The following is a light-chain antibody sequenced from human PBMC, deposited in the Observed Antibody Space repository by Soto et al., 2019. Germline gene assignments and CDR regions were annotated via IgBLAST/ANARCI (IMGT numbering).Light chain of an antibody. CDR3: SSFTSSTTYV. V-gene: IGLV2-14*01. Sequence: QSALTQSASVSGSPGQSITISCTGTSSDVGSYNHVSWYQQHPGEVPKLIIFNVNDRPSGVSNRFSGSKSGNTASLTISGLQAEDEADYYCSSFTSSTTYVSGTGTKVTVL. CDR1: SSDVGSYNH. J-gene: IGLJ1*01. CDR2: NVN.